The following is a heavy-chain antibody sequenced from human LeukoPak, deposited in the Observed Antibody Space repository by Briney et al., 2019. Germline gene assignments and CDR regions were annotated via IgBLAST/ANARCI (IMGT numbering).Heavy chain of an antibody. J-gene: IGHJ3*02. CDR1: GAYISSGDYY. Sequence: SETLSLTCTVSGAYISSGDYYWSWIRQPAGKGLEWIGRISSSGSTNYNPSLKSRVTISVDTSKNQFSLKLSSVTAADTAVYFCARGPHSYDSSGAFDIWGQGTMVTVSS. CDR3: ARGPHSYDSSGAFDI. V-gene: IGHV4-61*02. CDR2: ISSSGST. D-gene: IGHD3-22*01.